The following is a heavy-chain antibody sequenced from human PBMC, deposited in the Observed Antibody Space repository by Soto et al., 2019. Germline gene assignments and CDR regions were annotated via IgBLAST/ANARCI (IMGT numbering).Heavy chain of an antibody. Sequence: GASVKVSCKASGCTFSRYAISWVRQAPGQGLEWMGGIIPMFGKANYAQKFQGRVTITADESTSTGYMELRSLISEDTAVYYCARDGTLYDSSGYYYLYWGQGTLVTVSS. J-gene: IGHJ4*02. CDR3: ARDGTLYDSSGYYYLY. V-gene: IGHV1-69*13. CDR1: GCTFSRYA. D-gene: IGHD3-22*01. CDR2: IIPMFGKA.